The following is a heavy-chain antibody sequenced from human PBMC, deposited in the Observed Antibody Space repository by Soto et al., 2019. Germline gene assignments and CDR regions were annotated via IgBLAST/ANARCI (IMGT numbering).Heavy chain of an antibody. CDR1: GGSISSGGYY. Sequence: SETLSLTCTVSGGSISSGGYYWSWIRQHPGKGLEWIGYIYYSGSTYYNPSLKSRVTISVDTSKNQFSLKLSSVTAADTAVYYCARVGISPDRIAAPSNFDYWGQGTLVTVSS. CDR3: ARVGISPDRIAAPSNFDY. V-gene: IGHV4-31*03. CDR2: IYYSGST. J-gene: IGHJ4*02. D-gene: IGHD6-6*01.